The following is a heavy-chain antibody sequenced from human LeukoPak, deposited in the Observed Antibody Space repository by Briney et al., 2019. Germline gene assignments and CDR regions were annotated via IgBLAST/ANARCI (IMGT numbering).Heavy chain of an antibody. CDR2: INHSGST. J-gene: IGHJ4*02. CDR3: AGSPAEYCSSTSCPSVY. Sequence: SETLSLTCAVYGGSFSGYYWSWIRQPPGKGLEWIGEINHSGSTNYNPSLKSRVTISVDTSKNQFSLKLSSVTAADTAVYYCAGSPAEYCSSTSCPSVYWGQGTLVTVSS. CDR1: GGSFSGYY. V-gene: IGHV4-34*01. D-gene: IGHD2-2*01.